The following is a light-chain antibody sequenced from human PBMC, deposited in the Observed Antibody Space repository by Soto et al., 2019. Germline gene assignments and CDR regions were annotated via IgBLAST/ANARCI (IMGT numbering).Light chain of an antibody. J-gene: IGKJ1*01. CDR2: GAS. CDR3: QPFSTSAP. V-gene: IGKV3-20*01. Sequence: EVVLTQSPDTLSLSPGERATLSCRASQSVSSTFLAWYQQRPGQAPRLLIYGASSRATGIPDRFSGSGSGTDFTLTITRLEPEDFALYYCQPFSTSAPFGQGTKVEIK. CDR1: QSVSSTF.